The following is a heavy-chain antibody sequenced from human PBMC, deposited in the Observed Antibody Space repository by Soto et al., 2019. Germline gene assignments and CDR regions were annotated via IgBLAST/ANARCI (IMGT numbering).Heavy chain of an antibody. CDR3: ARDRAAAGGYSSYGMDV. CDR2: IYHSGST. D-gene: IGHD6-13*01. J-gene: IGHJ6*02. CDR1: GGSISSSNW. V-gene: IGHV4-4*02. Sequence: PSETLSLTCAVSGGSISSSNWWSWVRQPPGKGLEWIGEIYHSGSTNYNPSLKSRVTISVDKSKNQFSLKLSSVTAADTAVYYCARDRAAAGGYSSYGMDVWGQGPTVTVSS.